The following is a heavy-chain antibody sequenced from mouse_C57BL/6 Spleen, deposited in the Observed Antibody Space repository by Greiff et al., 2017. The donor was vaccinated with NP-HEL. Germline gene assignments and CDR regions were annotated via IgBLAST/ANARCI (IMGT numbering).Heavy chain of an antibody. Sequence: VQLQQSGAELVKPGASVKISCKASGYAFSSYWMNWVKQRPGKGLEWIGQIYPGDGDTNYNGKFKGKATLTADKSSSTAYMQLSSLTSEDSAVYFCARGEGYDSYFDYWGQGTTLTVSS. CDR1: GYAFSSYW. D-gene: IGHD2-4*01. CDR3: ARGEGYDSYFDY. CDR2: IYPGDGDT. J-gene: IGHJ2*01. V-gene: IGHV1-80*01.